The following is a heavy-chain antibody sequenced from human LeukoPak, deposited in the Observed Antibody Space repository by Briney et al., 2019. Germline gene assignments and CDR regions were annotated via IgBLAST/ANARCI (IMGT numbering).Heavy chain of an antibody. J-gene: IGHJ4*02. CDR3: ARGLVYRWFGGN. CDR2: ISSSSSYI. Sequence: GGSLRLSCAASGFTFSSYSMNWVRQAPGKGLEWVSSISSSSSYIYYADSVKGRFTISRDNAKNSLYLQMNSLRAEDTAVYYCARGLVYRWFGGNWGQGTLVTVSS. V-gene: IGHV3-21*01. CDR1: GFTFSSYS. D-gene: IGHD3-10*01.